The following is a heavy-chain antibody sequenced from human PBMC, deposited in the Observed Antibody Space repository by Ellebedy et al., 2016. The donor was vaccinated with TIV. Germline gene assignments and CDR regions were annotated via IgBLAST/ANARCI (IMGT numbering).Heavy chain of an antibody. V-gene: IGHV5-51*01. J-gene: IGHJ4*02. D-gene: IGHD3-10*01. CDR2: IYPGDSDT. CDR1: GYSFTSYW. CDR3: ARHMGPMVRGAQTPFDD. Sequence: GESLKISCKGSGYSFTSYWIGWVRQMPGKGLEWMGIIYPGDSDTRYSPSFQGQVTISADKSISTAYLQWSSLKASDTAMYYCARHMGPMVRGAQTPFDDWGQGTLVTVSS.